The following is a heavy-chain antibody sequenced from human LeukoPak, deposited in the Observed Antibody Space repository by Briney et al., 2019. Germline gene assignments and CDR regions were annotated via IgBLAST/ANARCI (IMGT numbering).Heavy chain of an antibody. J-gene: IGHJ4*02. CDR2: IDSDGTRT. V-gene: IGHV3-74*03. Sequence: GGSLRLSCAASGFAFSTYWMHWVRQAPGKGLVWVSRIDSDGTRTTYADSVKGRFTISRDNAKNTLYLQMNSLRAEDTAVYYCARILWATGTTSPVDYWGQGTLVTVSS. CDR1: GFAFSTYW. D-gene: IGHD1-1*01. CDR3: ARILWATGTTSPVDY.